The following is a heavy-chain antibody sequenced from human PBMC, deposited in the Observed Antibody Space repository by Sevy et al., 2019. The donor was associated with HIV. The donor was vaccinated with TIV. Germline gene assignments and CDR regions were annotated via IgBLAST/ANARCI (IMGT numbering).Heavy chain of an antibody. CDR2: TYYRSKWYN. CDR1: GDSVSSNSAA. J-gene: IGHJ4*02. D-gene: IGHD2-2*02. V-gene: IGHV6-1*01. Sequence: SQTLSLTCAISGDSVSSNSAAWNWIRQSPSRGLEWLGRTYYRSKWYNDYAVSVKSRLTINPDTSKNHFSLQLNSVTPEDTAVYYCAREGGSYCSSTGCYIGGLVAAAVDYWGQGTLVTVSS. CDR3: AREGGSYCSSTGCYIGGLVAAAVDY.